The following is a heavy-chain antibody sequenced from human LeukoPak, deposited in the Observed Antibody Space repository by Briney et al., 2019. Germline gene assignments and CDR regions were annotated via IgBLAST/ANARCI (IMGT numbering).Heavy chain of an antibody. J-gene: IGHJ4*02. CDR1: GLTFDDYA. V-gene: IGHV3-9*01. Sequence: GGSLRLSCAASGLTFDDYAMHWVRQAPGKGLEWVSGISWNSGSIGCADSVKGRFTISRDNAKNSLYLQMNSLRAEDTALYYCAKGSGSFNRVGFDYWGQGTLVTVSS. CDR2: ISWNSGSI. CDR3: AKGSGSFNRVGFDY. D-gene: IGHD1-26*01.